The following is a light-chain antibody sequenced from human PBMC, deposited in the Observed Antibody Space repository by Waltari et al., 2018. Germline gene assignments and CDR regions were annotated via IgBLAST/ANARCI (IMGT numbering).Light chain of an antibody. J-gene: IGKJ1*01. CDR3: QQYGSSPPWT. CDR2: GAS. CDR1: QSVSSSY. Sequence: EIVLTQSPGTLSLSPGERATLSCRASQSVSSSYLAWYQKKPGQAPRLPIYGASSRATGIPDRFSGSGSGTDFTLTISRLEPEDFAVYYCQQYGSSPPWTFGQGTKVEIK. V-gene: IGKV3-20*01.